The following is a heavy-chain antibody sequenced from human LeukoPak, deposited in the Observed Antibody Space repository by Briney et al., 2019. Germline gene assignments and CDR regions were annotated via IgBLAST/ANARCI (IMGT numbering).Heavy chain of an antibody. J-gene: IGHJ6*03. Sequence: GSLRLSCAASGFTVSKNYMSWVRQAPGKGLEWVSIIYSGGSTYYADSVKGRFTISRDNSKNTLYLQMNSLRTEDTAVYYCASPGNYFYYYNLDVWGKGTTVTVSS. V-gene: IGHV3-66*02. CDR3: ASPGNYFYYYNLDV. CDR1: GFTVSKNY. CDR2: IYSGGST.